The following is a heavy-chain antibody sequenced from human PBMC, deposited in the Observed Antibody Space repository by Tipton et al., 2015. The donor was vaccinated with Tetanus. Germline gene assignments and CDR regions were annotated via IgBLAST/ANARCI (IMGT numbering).Heavy chain of an antibody. D-gene: IGHD3-9*01. CDR2: IYYSGST. CDR1: GGSISGSSYY. CDR3: ARRAGAGATIWGTDY. V-gene: IGHV4-61*05. Sequence: TLSLTCTVSGGSISGSSYYWSWIRQPPGKGLEWIGYIYYSGSTNYNPSLKSRVTISVDASKNQFSLELTSVTAADTAVYYCARRAGAGATIWGTDYWGQGTLVTVSS. J-gene: IGHJ4*02.